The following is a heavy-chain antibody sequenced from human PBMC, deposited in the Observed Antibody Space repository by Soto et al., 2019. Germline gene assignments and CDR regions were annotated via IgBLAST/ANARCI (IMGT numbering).Heavy chain of an antibody. CDR3: ARRGTAWTKYYYYYGMDV. CDR2: IYYSGST. V-gene: IGHV4-59*01. Sequence: PSETLSLTCTVSGGSISSYYWSWIRQPPGKGLEWIGYIYYSGSTNYNPSLKSRVTISVDTSKNQFSPKLSSVTAADTAVYYCARRGTAWTKYYYYYGMDVWGQGTTVTVS. J-gene: IGHJ6*02. CDR1: GGSISSYY. D-gene: IGHD1-1*01.